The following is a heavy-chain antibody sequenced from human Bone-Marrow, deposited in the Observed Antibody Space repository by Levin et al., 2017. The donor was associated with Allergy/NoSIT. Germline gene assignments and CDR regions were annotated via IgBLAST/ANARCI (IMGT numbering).Heavy chain of an antibody. CDR3: ARNLDTAPPGEYYDYGMDG. J-gene: IGHJ6*02. Sequence: EASVKVSCAASGFTFSSYSMNWVRQAPGKGLEWVSSISSSSSYIYYADSVKGRFTISRDNAKNSLYLQMNSLRAEDTAVYYCARNLDTAPPGEYYDYGMDGWGQGTTVTVSS. CDR1: GFTFSSYS. D-gene: IGHD5-18*01. CDR2: ISSSSSYI. V-gene: IGHV3-21*01.